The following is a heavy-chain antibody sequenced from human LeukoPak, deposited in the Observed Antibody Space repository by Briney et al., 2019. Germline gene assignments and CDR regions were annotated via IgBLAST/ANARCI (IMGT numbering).Heavy chain of an antibody. V-gene: IGHV3-48*03. CDR1: GSTFSSYE. D-gene: IGHD1-26*01. J-gene: IGHJ3*02. Sequence: GGSLRLSCAASGSTFSSYEMNWVRQAPGKGLEWVSYISSSGSTIYYADSVKGRFTISRDNAKNSLYLQMNSLRAEDTAVYYCARDSESYWHDAFDIWGQGTMVTVSS. CDR2: ISSSGSTI. CDR3: ARDSESYWHDAFDI.